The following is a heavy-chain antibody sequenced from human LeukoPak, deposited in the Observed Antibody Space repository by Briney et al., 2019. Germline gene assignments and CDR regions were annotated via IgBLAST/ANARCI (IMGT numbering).Heavy chain of an antibody. CDR1: GYTFTGYY. CDR3: ARDRAAVAGTGNWFDP. Sequence: GASVKVSCKASGYTFTGYYMHWVRQAPGQGLEWMGWINPNSGGTNYAQKFQGRVTMTRDTSISTAYMELSSLRSDDTAVYYCARDRAAVAGTGNWFDPWGQGTLVTVSS. CDR2: INPNSGGT. D-gene: IGHD6-19*01. J-gene: IGHJ5*02. V-gene: IGHV1-2*02.